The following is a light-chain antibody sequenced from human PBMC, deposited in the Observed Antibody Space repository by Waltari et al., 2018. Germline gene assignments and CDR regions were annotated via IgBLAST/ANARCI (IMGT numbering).Light chain of an antibody. J-gene: IGKJ1*01. CDR3: QQYYSTPQDT. CDR1: QSVLYSSNNKNY. Sequence: DIVMTQSPDSLAVSLGERATINCKSSQSVLYSSNNKNYLAWYQQKPGQPPKLLIYWASTLESGVPDRFSGSGSGTDFTLTISSLQAEDVAVYYCQQYYSTPQDTFGQGTKVEIK. CDR2: WAS. V-gene: IGKV4-1*01.